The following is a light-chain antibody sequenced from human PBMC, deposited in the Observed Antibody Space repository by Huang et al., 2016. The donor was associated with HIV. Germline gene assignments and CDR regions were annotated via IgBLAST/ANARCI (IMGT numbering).Light chain of an antibody. CDR3: QQYNNWPLT. CDR1: QSVNSN. CDR2: GAS. V-gene: IGKV3-15*01. J-gene: IGKJ4*01. Sequence: EIVMTQSPAILSVSPGERATLSCRASQSVNSNLAWYQQKPGQGPRLLIYGASTRATGIPAMISGSGSGTEFTLTISGLQSEDFVLYYCQQYNNWPLTFGGGTKVEI.